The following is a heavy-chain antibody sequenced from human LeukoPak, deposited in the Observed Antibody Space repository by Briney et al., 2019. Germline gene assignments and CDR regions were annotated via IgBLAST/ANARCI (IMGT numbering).Heavy chain of an antibody. Sequence: PGRSLRLSCAVSGFTFHTFGIHWVRQNPGKGLEWVALISFDGINKYYSDSVKGRFTISRDNSKNTLYLQMNSLRAEDTTLYSCAKDYFDTSGCFRVPHVFDFWGQGTLVTVSS. CDR1: GFTFHTFG. CDR2: ISFDGINK. D-gene: IGHD3-22*01. CDR3: AKDYFDTSGCFRVPHVFDF. V-gene: IGHV3-30*18. J-gene: IGHJ4*02.